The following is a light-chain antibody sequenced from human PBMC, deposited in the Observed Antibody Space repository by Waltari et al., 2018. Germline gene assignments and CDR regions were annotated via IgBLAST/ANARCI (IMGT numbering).Light chain of an antibody. CDR2: EVT. CDR1: NSDVGSYNH. Sequence: QSALTQPASVSGSPGQSITISCTGTNSDVGSYNHVSWYQQHPGKAPKLLIYEVTKRPSGVSDRFSASKSGNTASLTISGLRAEDEADYYCCSYAGSNVIIFGGGTNLAVL. J-gene: IGLJ2*01. V-gene: IGLV2-23*02. CDR3: CSYAGSNVII.